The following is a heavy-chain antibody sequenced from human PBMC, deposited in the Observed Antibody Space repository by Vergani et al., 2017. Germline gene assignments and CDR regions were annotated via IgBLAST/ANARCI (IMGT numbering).Heavy chain of an antibody. CDR2: ISGSGGST. CDR3: AKAGIVVPAAITGIRAYYYYYMDV. CDR1: GFTFSSYA. V-gene: IGHV3-23*01. J-gene: IGHJ6*03. D-gene: IGHD2-2*01. Sequence: EVQLLESGGGLVQPGGSLRLSCAASGFTFSSYAMSWVRQAPGKGLEWVSVISGSGGSTYYAASVKGRFTISRDNSKNTLYLQMNSLRAEDTAVYYCAKAGIVVPAAITGIRAYYYYYMDVWGKGTTVTVSS.